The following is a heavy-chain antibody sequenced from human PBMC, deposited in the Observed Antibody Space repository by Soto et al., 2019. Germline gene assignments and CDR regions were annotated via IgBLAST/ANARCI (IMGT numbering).Heavy chain of an antibody. Sequence: NPSETLSLTCAVSGYSISRGYYWGWIRQPPGKGLEWIASIYHSGSSYYNPSLKSRVTISVDTSKNHFSLKLGSVSAADTAVYYCASGSYGRPFDFWGQGALVTVSS. CDR3: ASGSYGRPFDF. J-gene: IGHJ4*02. CDR1: GYSISRGYY. CDR2: IYHSGSS. V-gene: IGHV4-38-2*01. D-gene: IGHD5-18*01.